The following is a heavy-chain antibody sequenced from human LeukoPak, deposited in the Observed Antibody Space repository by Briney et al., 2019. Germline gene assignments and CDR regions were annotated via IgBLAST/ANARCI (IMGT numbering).Heavy chain of an antibody. CDR1: GFTFSNYA. CDR3: AKQRGYSGYETFDY. J-gene: IGHJ4*02. D-gene: IGHD5-12*01. Sequence: GGSLRLSCAASGFTFSNYAMSWVRQAPGKGLEWVSAISGSGGSTVYADSVKGRFTISRDNSKNTLYLQMNSLRAEDTAVYYCAKQRGYSGYETFDYWGQGTLVTVSS. V-gene: IGHV3-23*01. CDR2: ISGSGGST.